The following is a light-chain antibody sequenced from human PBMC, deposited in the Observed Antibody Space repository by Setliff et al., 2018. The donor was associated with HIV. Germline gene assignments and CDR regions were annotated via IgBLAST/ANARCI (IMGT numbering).Light chain of an antibody. CDR3: SSYTGSTLYV. CDR2: EVR. J-gene: IGLJ1*01. V-gene: IGLV2-14*01. Sequence: QSVLTQPASVSGSPGQSITISCTGTSSDVGGYNYVSWYQQYPGKAPKLMISEVRNRASGVSSRFSGSKSGNTASLTISRLQTEDEGDYYCSSYTGSTLYVFGTGTKVTVL. CDR1: SSDVGGYNY.